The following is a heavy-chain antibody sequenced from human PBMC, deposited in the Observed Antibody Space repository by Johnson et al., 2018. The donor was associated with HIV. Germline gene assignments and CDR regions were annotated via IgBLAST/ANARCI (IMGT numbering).Heavy chain of an antibody. CDR2: ISYDGSNE. CDR3: ARERGGRHTFDI. J-gene: IGHJ3*02. Sequence: QVQLVESGGGVVQPGRSLRLSCAASGFTFSTYGMHWVRQAPGKGLEWVAVISYDGSNEYYVESVKGRFTISRDNSKNTLYLQMNSLRAEDTAGYYCARERGGRHTFDICGQGTMVAVSS. CDR1: GFTFSTYG. D-gene: IGHD2-21*01. V-gene: IGHV3-30*03.